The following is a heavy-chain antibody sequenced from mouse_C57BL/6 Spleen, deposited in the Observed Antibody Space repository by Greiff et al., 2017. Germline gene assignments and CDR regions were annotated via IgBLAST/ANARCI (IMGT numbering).Heavy chain of an antibody. CDR2: INYDGSST. CDR3: AREGTTVYFDY. CDR1: GFTFSDYY. D-gene: IGHD1-1*01. J-gene: IGHJ2*01. V-gene: IGHV5-16*01. Sequence: EVQLVESEGGLVQPGSSMTLSCTASGFTFSDYYMAWVRQVPEKGLEWVANINYDGSSTYYLDSLKSRFIISRDNAKNILYLQMSSLKSEDTATYYCAREGTTVYFDYWGQGTTLTVSS.